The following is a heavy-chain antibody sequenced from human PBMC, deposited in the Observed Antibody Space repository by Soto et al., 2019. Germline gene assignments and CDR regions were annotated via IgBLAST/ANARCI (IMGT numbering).Heavy chain of an antibody. J-gene: IGHJ6*03. V-gene: IGHV4-31*03. Sequence: PSETLSLTCTVSGGSISSGGYYWSWIRQHPGKGLEWIGYIYYSGSTYYNPSLKSRVTISVDTSKNQFSLKLSSVTAADTAVYYCARGTNLLRFLEWLPLEYYYYYMDVWGKGTTVTVSS. CDR3: ARGTNLLRFLEWLPLEYYYYYMDV. D-gene: IGHD3-3*01. CDR2: IYYSGST. CDR1: GGSISSGGYY.